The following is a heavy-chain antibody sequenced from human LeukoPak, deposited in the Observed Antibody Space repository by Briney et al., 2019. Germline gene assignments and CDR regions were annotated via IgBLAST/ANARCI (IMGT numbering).Heavy chain of an antibody. CDR2: VSDTGTT. J-gene: IGHJ4*02. CDR1: GVSIRTSTYY. Sequence: SGTLPLTCNVSGVSIRTSTYYWNWIRQSPGTGLEWIGCVSDTGTTKYNPSLKSRVTISVDTSKNHFSLILMSVTAADTAVYYCARGYYEPFQSWGQGTLVTVSS. V-gene: IGHV4-61*03. CDR3: ARGYYEPFQS. D-gene: IGHD3-16*01.